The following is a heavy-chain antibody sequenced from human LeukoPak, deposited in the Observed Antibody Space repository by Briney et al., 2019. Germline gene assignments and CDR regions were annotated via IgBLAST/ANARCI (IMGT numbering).Heavy chain of an antibody. Sequence: PSETLSLTCAVSGGSISSSNWWSWVRQPPGKGLEWIGEIYHSGSTNYNPSLKSRVTISVDKSKNQFSLKLSSVTAADTAVYYCSSLNWNDEGFDPWGQGTLVTVSS. CDR2: IYHSGST. CDR3: SSLNWNDEGFDP. J-gene: IGHJ5*02. D-gene: IGHD1-1*01. CDR1: GGSISSSNW. V-gene: IGHV4-4*02.